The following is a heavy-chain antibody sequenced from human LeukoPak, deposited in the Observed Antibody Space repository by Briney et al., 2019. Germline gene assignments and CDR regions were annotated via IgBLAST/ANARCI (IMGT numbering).Heavy chain of an antibody. V-gene: IGHV3-30*18. CDR1: GFTFSSYC. CDR3: AKEYSSGSYFDY. CDR2: ISYDGSNK. Sequence: GGSLRLSCAASGFTFSSYCMHWVRQAPGKGLEWVAVISYDGSNKYYADSVKGRFTISRDNSKNTLYLQMNSLRAEDTAVYYCAKEYSSGSYFDYWGQGALVTVSS. D-gene: IGHD1-26*01. J-gene: IGHJ4*02.